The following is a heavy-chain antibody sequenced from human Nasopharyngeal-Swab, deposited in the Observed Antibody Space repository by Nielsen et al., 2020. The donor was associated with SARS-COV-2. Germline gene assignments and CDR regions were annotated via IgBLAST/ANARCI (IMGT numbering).Heavy chain of an antibody. J-gene: IGHJ4*02. CDR2: IYPGDSDI. CDR3: ARPYSSDWSRIDY. Sequence: GGSLRLSCKGSGYSFTSYWIGWVRQMPGKGLEWMGIIYPGDSDIRYSPSFQGQVTISADKSISTAYMQWTSLKASDTAIYYCARPYSSDWSRIDYWGQGTLVTVSS. D-gene: IGHD6-19*01. V-gene: IGHV5-51*01. CDR1: GYSFTSYW.